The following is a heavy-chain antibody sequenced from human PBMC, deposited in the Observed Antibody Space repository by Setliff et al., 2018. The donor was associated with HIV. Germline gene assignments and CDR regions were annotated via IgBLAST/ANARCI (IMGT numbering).Heavy chain of an antibody. Sequence: SETLSLTCAVYGGSFSGYYWSWIRQPPGKGLEWIGEINHSGSTAYNLALESRVSMSIDTSKNQFSLKLTSVTAADMAIYYCARGRDYTGSWFRPFYLDFWGHGNLVTVSS. V-gene: IGHV4-34*01. CDR3: ARGRDYTGSWFRPFYLDF. D-gene: IGHD3-3*01. CDR1: GGSFSGYY. J-gene: IGHJ4*01. CDR2: INHSGST.